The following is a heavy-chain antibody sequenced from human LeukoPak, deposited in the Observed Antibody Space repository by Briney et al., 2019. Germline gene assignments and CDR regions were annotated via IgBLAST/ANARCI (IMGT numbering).Heavy chain of an antibody. D-gene: IGHD4-17*01. J-gene: IGHJ3*02. Sequence: SETLSLTCAVSGASFSGYFWNWIRQSPEKGLEWIGEIKYDGTTNYNPSLTSRVTMSIDKATNQFHLKVTSLTAADTAVYYCARGPDYYGDYISWFTDAFHIWGQGTLVSVSP. CDR3: ARGPDYYGDYISWFTDAFHI. CDR1: GASFSGYF. CDR2: IKYDGTT. V-gene: IGHV4-34*01.